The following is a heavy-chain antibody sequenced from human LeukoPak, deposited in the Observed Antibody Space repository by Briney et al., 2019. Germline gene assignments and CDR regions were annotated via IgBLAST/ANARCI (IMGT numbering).Heavy chain of an antibody. CDR2: IYYSGST. D-gene: IGHD3/OR15-3a*01. Sequence: SETLSLTCTVSGGSISSYYWSWIRQPPGKGLEWIGYIYYSGSTNHNPSLKSRVTISVDTSKNQFSLKLSSVTAADTAVYYCARDRVQGLADYWGQGTLVTVSS. J-gene: IGHJ4*02. CDR3: ARDRVQGLADY. CDR1: GGSISSYY. V-gene: IGHV4-59*12.